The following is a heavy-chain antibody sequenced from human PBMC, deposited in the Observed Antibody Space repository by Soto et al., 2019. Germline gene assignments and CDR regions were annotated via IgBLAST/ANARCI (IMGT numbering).Heavy chain of an antibody. V-gene: IGHV1-8*02. CDR3: ARLSSGWWDAFDI. CDR2: MNPNSGNT. D-gene: IGHD6-19*01. J-gene: IGHJ3*02. CDR1: GYTFTSYG. Sequence: ASVKVSCKASGYTFTSYGISWVRQAPGQGLEWMGWMNPNSGNTGYAQKFQGRVTMTRNTSISTAYMELSSLRSEDTAVYYCARLSSGWWDAFDIWGQGTMVTVSS.